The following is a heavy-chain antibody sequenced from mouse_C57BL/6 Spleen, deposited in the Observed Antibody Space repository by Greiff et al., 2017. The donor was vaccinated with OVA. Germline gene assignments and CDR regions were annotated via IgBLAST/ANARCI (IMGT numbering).Heavy chain of an antibody. Sequence: EVQLQQSGPELVKPGASVKMSCKASGYTFTDYNMHWVKQSHGKSLEWIGYINPNNGGTSYNQKFKGKATLTVNKSSSTAYMELRSLTSEDSAVYYCARGGNWDGGFDYWGQGTTLTVSS. CDR2: INPNNGGT. CDR1: GYTFTDYN. CDR3: ARGGNWDGGFDY. D-gene: IGHD4-1*01. J-gene: IGHJ2*01. V-gene: IGHV1-22*01.